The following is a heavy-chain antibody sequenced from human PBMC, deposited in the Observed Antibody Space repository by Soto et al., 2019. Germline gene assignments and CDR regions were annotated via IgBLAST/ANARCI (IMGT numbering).Heavy chain of an antibody. Sequence: QVQLVQSGAEVKKPGSSVKVSCKASGGTFTSYIISWVRQAPGQGLEWMGRIIPVLGVVYYAQKFQGRVTITADTSTTTAYIVLSGLRSDDTAVYYCAETPNPGSATPSYYGTDVWGQGTTVTVSS. J-gene: IGHJ6*02. CDR1: GGTFTSYI. CDR3: AETPNPGSATPSYYGTDV. CDR2: IIPVLGVV. V-gene: IGHV1-69*02. D-gene: IGHD2-15*01.